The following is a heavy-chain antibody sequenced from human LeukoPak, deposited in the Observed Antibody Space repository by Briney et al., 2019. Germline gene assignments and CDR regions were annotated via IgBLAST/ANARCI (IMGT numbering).Heavy chain of an antibody. J-gene: IGHJ4*02. CDR3: ARGLLWFGERTRGFDY. Sequence: ASVKVSCKASGGTFSRYAISWVRQAPGQGLEWMGGIIPIFGTANYAQKFQGRVTITTDESTSTAYMELSSLRSEGTAVYYCARGLLWFGERTRGFDYWGQGTLVTVSS. CDR1: GGTFSRYA. CDR2: IIPIFGTA. D-gene: IGHD3-10*01. V-gene: IGHV1-69*05.